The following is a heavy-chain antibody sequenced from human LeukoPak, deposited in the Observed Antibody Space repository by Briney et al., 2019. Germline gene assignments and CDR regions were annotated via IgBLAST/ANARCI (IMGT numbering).Heavy chain of an antibody. V-gene: IGHV3-66*01. CDR2: IYSGGST. D-gene: IGHD6-6*01. CDR3: ARDHSPEYNSSAGYFQL. J-gene: IGHJ1*01. Sequence: GGSVRLSCAASGFTVNTNYMSWVRQAPGKGLEWVSVIYSGGSTYYADSVKGRFTFSRDNSKNTLYLQMNSLRAEDTAVYYCARDHSPEYNSSAGYFQLWGQGTLFSVSS. CDR1: GFTVNTNY.